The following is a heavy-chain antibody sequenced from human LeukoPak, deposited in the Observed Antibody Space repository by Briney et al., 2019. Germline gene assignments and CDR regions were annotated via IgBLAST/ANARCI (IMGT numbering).Heavy chain of an antibody. D-gene: IGHD3-9*01. CDR1: GGSISSSSYY. J-gene: IGHJ4*02. V-gene: IGHV4-39*01. CDR2: IYYSGST. Sequence: SETLSLTCTVSGGSISSSSYYWGWIRQPPGKGLEWIGSIYYSGSTYYNPSLKSRVTISVDTSKNQFSPKLSSVTAADTAVYYCARPSYDILTGYFYYFDYWGQGTLVTVSS. CDR3: ARPSYDILTGYFYYFDY.